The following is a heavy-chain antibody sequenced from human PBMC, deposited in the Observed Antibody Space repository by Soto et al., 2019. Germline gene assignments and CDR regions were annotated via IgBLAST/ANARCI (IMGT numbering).Heavy chain of an antibody. V-gene: IGHV1-69*08. D-gene: IGHD1-1*01. CDR1: GGNFRSYT. Sequence: QVQLVQSGAEVNKPGSSVKVSCKASGGNFRSYTISWVRQAPGQGLEWLGRIIPILGIASYAQNFQGRVTIRGDKSTGTAYMELSSLRSEDTAGYYCAKDRGDGGENDRGQGTLVTLSS. J-gene: IGHJ4*02. CDR3: AKDRGDGGEND. CDR2: IIPILGIA.